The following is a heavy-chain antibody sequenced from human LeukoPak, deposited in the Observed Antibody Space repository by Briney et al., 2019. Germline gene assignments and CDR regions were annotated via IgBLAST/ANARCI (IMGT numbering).Heavy chain of an antibody. J-gene: IGHJ6*02. CDR1: GYTFTSYD. D-gene: IGHD5-18*01. CDR2: MNPNSGNT. CDR3: ARVLGYSYGDYYYYGMDV. V-gene: IGHV1-8*01. Sequence: GASVKVSCKASGYTFTSYDINWVRQATGQGLEWMGWMNPNSGNTGYAQKFQGRVTMTRNTSISTAYMELSSLRSEDTAVYYCARVLGYSYGDYYYYGMDVWGQGTTVTVSS.